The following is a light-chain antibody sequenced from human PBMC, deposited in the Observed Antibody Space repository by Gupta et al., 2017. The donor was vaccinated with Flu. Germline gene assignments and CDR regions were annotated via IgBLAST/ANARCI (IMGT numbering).Light chain of an antibody. CDR1: QILDHSDGNNY. Sequence: PVTLGQPAFTSSWTSQILDHSDGNNYLDWFQQRPGQSPRRIIHRVSKRDWGVAEGFSGKGGENDFTLISSLGEDEGCGVYYIVDGRYTNTFGQGTKLEIK. V-gene: IGKV2-30*02. J-gene: IGKJ2*01. CDR2: RVS. CDR3: VDGRYTNT.